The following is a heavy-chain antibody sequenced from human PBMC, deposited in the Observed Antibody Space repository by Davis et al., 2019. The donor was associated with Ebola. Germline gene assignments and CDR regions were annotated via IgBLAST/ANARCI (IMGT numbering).Heavy chain of an antibody. D-gene: IGHD3-22*01. CDR3: ARGGRRLITMIVFNWFDP. V-gene: IGHV4-39*01. CDR1: GGSISSSSYY. J-gene: IGHJ5*02. CDR2: IYYSGST. Sequence: MPGGSLRLSCTVSGGSISSSSYYWGWIRQPPGKGLEWIGSIYYSGSTYYNPSLKSRVTISVATSKNQFSLKLSSVTAADTAVYYCARGGRRLITMIVFNWFDPWGQGTLVTVSS.